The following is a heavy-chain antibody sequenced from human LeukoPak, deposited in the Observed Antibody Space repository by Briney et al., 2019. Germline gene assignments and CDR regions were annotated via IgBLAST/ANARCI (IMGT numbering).Heavy chain of an antibody. CDR3: ARDALTAAAGLDVFDY. D-gene: IGHD6-13*01. CDR1: GYTFTGYY. V-gene: IGHV1-2*02. J-gene: IGHJ4*02. CDR2: INPNSGGT. Sequence: ASVKVSCKASGYTFTGYYMHWMRRAPGQGLEWMGWINPNSGGTNYAQKFQGRFTMTRDTSISTAYMELSRLRSDDTAVYYCARDALTAAAGLDVFDYWGQGTLVTVSS.